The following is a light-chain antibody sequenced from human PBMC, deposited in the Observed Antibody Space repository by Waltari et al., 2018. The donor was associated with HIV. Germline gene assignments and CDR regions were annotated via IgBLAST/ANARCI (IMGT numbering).Light chain of an antibody. J-gene: IGKJ2*01. Sequence: DIRMTQSPSPLSASPGDRVTITCRTSQIISKSLNWYRQKPGRAPQLLIYSATSLQRGVSSRFSGSGSASGTEFTLTISRLEPGDYAVYYCQQYGSSPLEYTFGQGTKLEI. CDR2: SAT. V-gene: IGKV1-39*01. CDR1: QIISKS. CDR3: QQYGSSPLEYT.